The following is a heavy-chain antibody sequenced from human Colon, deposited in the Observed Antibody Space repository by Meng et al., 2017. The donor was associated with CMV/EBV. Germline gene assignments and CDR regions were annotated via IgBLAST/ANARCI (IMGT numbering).Heavy chain of an antibody. CDR2: IRYDGSNK. CDR1: GFTFSYYW. D-gene: IGHD2-2*01. V-gene: IGHV3-30*02. J-gene: IGHJ4*02. CDR3: AKQVGYCSSTSCLIDY. Sequence: GRSLRLSCAASGFTFSYYWMSWVRQAPGKGLEWVAFIRYDGSNKYYADSVKGRFTISRDNSKNTLYLQMNSLRAEDTAVYYCAKQVGYCSSTSCLIDYWGQGTLVTVSS.